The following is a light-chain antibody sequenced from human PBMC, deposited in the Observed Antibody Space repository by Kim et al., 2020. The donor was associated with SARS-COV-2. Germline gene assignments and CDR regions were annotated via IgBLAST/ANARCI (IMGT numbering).Light chain of an antibody. CDR1: QGISSY. Sequence: TQLTQSPSSLSASVGDRVTITCRASQGISSYLAWYQQKPGKAPQLLIYVASTLQTGVPSRFSGSGSGTDFTLTISGLQPEDSATYYCQQLNGYPLTFGGGTKVDIK. J-gene: IGKJ4*01. V-gene: IGKV1-9*01. CDR3: QQLNGYPLT. CDR2: VAS.